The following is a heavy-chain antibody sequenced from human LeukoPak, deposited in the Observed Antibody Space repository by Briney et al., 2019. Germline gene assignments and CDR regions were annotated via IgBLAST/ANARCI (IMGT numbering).Heavy chain of an antibody. J-gene: IGHJ6*03. Sequence: ASVKVSCKASGGTFSSYAISWVRQAPGQGLEWMGGIIPIFGTANYAQKFQGRVTITADESTSTAYMELSSLRSEDTAVYYCARARYCSGGSCYSGYYYYYMDVWGKGTTVTVSS. D-gene: IGHD2-15*01. CDR3: ARARYCSGGSCYSGYYYYYMDV. CDR2: IIPIFGTA. CDR1: GGTFSSYA. V-gene: IGHV1-69*13.